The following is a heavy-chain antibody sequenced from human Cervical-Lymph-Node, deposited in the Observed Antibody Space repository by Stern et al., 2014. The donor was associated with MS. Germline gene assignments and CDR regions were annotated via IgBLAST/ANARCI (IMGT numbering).Heavy chain of an antibody. V-gene: IGHV1-2*06. Sequence: VHLVESGAEVKKPGASVKVSCKASGYTFSNYYMHWVRQAPGRGLEWMGRINPNSGDAKYGQKFLGRVTMTRDTSVNTAYMELSSLRSDDTAVYFCARGPYYYENSAYYPHFDHWGQGTLVNVSS. CDR2: INPNSGDA. D-gene: IGHD3-22*01. CDR1: GYTFSNYY. J-gene: IGHJ4*02. CDR3: ARGPYYYENSAYYPHFDH.